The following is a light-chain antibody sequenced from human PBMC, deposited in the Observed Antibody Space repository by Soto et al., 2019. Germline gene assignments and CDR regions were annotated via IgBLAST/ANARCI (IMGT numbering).Light chain of an antibody. CDR3: QQRSNWIT. Sequence: EIVLTQSPGTLSLSPGERATLSCRASQSISIIFLAWYQQKPGQAPRLVFYGASGRATGIPDRFSGSGSGTDFILTISSLEPEDFAVYYCQQRSNWITFGQGTRLEIK. V-gene: IGKV3D-20*02. CDR2: GAS. J-gene: IGKJ5*01. CDR1: QSISIIF.